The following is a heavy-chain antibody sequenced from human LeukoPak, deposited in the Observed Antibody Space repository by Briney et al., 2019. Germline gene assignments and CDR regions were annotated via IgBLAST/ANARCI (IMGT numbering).Heavy chain of an antibody. CDR2: INVDGSVK. D-gene: IGHD3-10*01. J-gene: IGHJ6*03. V-gene: IGHV3-74*01. CDR1: GFTFSNYW. CDR3: ARDSDDYYYYYMDV. Sequence: GGSLRLSCAASGFTFSNYWMHWVRQVPGKGLVWVSRINVDGSVKSYADSVKGRFTISRDNAKNTVSLQMNSLRAEDTAVYYCARDSDDYYYYYMDVWGKGTTVTVSS.